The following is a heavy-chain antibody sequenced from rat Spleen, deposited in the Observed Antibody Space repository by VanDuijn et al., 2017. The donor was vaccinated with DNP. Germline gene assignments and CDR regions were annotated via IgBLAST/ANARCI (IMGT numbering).Heavy chain of an antibody. CDR2: SGPSGGSD. CDR3: VKRAPGNYYYGGYFDY. CDR1: GFTFSNYD. D-gene: IGHD1-6*01. Sequence: EVQLVESGGGLVQPGRSLKLSCAASGFTFSNYDLAWVRQAPTKGLEWIAASGPSGGSDYYRDSVKCRFTVSRDYAKSTLYLQMDSLRSEDTATYYCVKRAPGNYYYGGYFDYWGQGVMVTVSS. V-gene: IGHV5-19*01. J-gene: IGHJ2*01.